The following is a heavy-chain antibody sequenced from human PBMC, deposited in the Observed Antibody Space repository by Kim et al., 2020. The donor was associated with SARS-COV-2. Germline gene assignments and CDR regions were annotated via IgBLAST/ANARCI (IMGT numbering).Heavy chain of an antibody. CDR1: GFTFSSYA. V-gene: IGHV3-30-3*01. CDR2: ISYDGSNK. CDR3: ARGEGWELLLGSNAFDI. Sequence: GGSLRLSCAASGFTFSSYAMHWVRQAPGKGLEWVAVISYDGSNKYYADSVKGRFTISRDNSKNTLYLQMNSLRAEDTAVYYCARGEGWELLLGSNAFDI. D-gene: IGHD1-26*01. J-gene: IGHJ3*02.